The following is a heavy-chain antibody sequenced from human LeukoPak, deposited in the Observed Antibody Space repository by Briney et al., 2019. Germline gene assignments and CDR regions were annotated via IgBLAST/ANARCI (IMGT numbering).Heavy chain of an antibody. CDR1: GFKFSDHY. CDR2: ISGSGGST. CDR3: AKDEGYSSGWPNY. J-gene: IGHJ4*02. V-gene: IGHV3-23*01. D-gene: IGHD6-19*01. Sequence: PGGSLRLSCAASGFKFSDHYIDWVRQAPGKGLEWVSAISGSGGSTYYADSVKGRFTISRDNSKNTLYLQMNSLRAEDTAVYYCAKDEGYSSGWPNYWGQGTLVTVSS.